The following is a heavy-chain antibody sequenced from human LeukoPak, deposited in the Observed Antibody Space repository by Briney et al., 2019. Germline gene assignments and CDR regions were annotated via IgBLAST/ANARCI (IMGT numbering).Heavy chain of an antibody. D-gene: IGHD4-17*01. Sequence: PGGSVRLSCAASGFTFSSCAMSWVRQAPGKGLAWVSAISGSCGSTYYADSVKGRFTISRDNSKNTLYLQMNSLRAEDTAVYYCANSTFGDPYYYYYMDVWGKGTTVTVSS. J-gene: IGHJ6*03. CDR1: GFTFSSCA. CDR3: ANSTFGDPYYYYYMDV. CDR2: ISGSCGST. V-gene: IGHV3-23*01.